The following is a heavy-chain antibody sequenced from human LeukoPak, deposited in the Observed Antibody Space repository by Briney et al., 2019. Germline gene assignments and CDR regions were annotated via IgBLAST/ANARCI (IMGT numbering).Heavy chain of an antibody. V-gene: IGHV7-4-1*02. CDR1: GYTFTSYA. Sequence: GASVKVSCKASGYTFTSYAMNWVPQAPGQGLEWMGWINTNTGNPTYAQGFTGRFVFSLDTSVSTAYLQISSLKAEDTAVYYCARVIGYSVGVVSPNHYYYYYMDVWGKGTTVTVSS. J-gene: IGHJ6*03. CDR3: ARVIGYSVGVVSPNHYYYYYMDV. CDR2: INTNTGNP. D-gene: IGHD3-3*01.